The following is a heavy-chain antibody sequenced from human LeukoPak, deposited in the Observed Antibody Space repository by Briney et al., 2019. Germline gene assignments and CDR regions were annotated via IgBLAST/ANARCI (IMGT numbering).Heavy chain of an antibody. D-gene: IGHD6-19*01. CDR3: ARDTPPGYSSGWYLGDAFDI. CDR2: IWYDGSNK. CDR1: GLTFSSYG. V-gene: IGHV3-33*01. J-gene: IGHJ3*02. Sequence: GGSLRLSCAASGLTFSSYGMHWVRQAPGEGLEWVAVIWYDGSNKYYADSAKGRFTISRDNSKNTLYLQMNSLRAEDTAVYYCARDTPPGYSSGWYLGDAFDIWGQGTMVTVSS.